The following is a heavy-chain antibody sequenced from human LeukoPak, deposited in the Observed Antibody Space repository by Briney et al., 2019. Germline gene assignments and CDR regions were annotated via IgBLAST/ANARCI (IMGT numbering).Heavy chain of an antibody. CDR1: GGSISSYY. J-gene: IGHJ4*02. CDR3: ARAPEWELSIFDY. D-gene: IGHD1-26*01. CDR2: IYTSGGT. V-gene: IGHV4-4*07. Sequence: SETLSLTCTVSGGSISSYYWSWIRQPAGQGLEWIGRIYTSGGTNYNPSLKSRVTMSVDTPKNQFSLKLSSVTAADTAVYYCARAPEWELSIFDYWGQGTLVTVSS.